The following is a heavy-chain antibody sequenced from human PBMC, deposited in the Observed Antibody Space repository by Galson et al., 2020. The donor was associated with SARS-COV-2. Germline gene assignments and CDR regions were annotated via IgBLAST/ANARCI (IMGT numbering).Heavy chain of an antibody. Sequence: ASETLSLTCTVSGGSFSITGYYWNWIRQHPEKGLEWIGYIYYSGSTYYTPSLKSRVTISLDTSTNQFSLRLRSVTAADTAVYYCAGLYGSGSSLDYWGQGTLVTVSS. D-gene: IGHD3-10*01. CDR3: AGLYGSGSSLDY. J-gene: IGHJ4*02. V-gene: IGHV4-31*03. CDR1: GGSFSITGYY. CDR2: IYYSGST.